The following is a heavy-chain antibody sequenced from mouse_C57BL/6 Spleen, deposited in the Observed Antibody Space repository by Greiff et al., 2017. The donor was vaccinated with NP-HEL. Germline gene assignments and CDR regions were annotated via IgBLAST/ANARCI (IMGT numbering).Heavy chain of an antibody. Sequence: EVKLVESGGDLVKPGGSLKLSCAASGFTFSSYGMSWVRQTPDKRLEWVATISSGGSYTYYPDSVKGRFTISRDNAKNTLYLQMSSLKSEDTAMYYCARPGQLGSFDYWGQGTTLTVSS. J-gene: IGHJ2*01. V-gene: IGHV5-6*01. D-gene: IGHD4-1*02. CDR2: ISSGGSYT. CDR1: GFTFSSYG. CDR3: ARPGQLGSFDY.